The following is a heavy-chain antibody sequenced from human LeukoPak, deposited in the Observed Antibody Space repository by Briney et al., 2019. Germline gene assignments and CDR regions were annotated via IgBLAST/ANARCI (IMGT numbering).Heavy chain of an antibody. J-gene: IGHJ4*01. V-gene: IGHV4-59*01. D-gene: IGHD3-10*01. Sequence: SETLSLTCTVSGGSISSYYWSWIRQPPGKGLEWIGYIYYSGSTNYNPSLKSRVTISVDTSKNQFSLKLSSVTAADTAVYYCARAESGGFEISWGHGTLVTVSS. CDR1: GGSISSYY. CDR3: ARAESGGFEIS. CDR2: IYYSGST.